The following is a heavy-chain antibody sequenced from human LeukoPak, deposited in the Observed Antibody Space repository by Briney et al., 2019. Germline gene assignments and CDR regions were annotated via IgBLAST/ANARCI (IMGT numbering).Heavy chain of an antibody. D-gene: IGHD1-26*01. CDR2: IDKEKNSYATAS. J-gene: IGHJ5*02. CDR1: GVTFSGSA. Sequence: GGSLRLSCPASGVTFSGSAIHWVRQSFGQGLEWIGHIDKEKNSYATASAYAVSVEGRFTVSRDNPKNMAFLQMSGLKTEDTALYFCTWDSGTYNWLDPWGQGTLVTVSS. CDR3: TWDSGTYNWLDP. V-gene: IGHV3-73*01.